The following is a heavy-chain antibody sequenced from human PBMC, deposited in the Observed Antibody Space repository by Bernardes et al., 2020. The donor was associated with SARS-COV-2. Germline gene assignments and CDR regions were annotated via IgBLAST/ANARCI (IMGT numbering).Heavy chain of an antibody. CDR2: IYSGTDI. V-gene: IGHV3-66*02. CDR1: GFTVSNYF. Sequence: GGSLRLSCAASGFTVSNYFINWVRQAPGKGLEWVSGIYSGTDIKYADSVKGRFTISRDNSKNTVYLQMNSLRPEDTAVYYCAKGLSRRGYSYGDVDYWGQGTLVTVSS. D-gene: IGHD5-18*01. J-gene: IGHJ4*02. CDR3: AKGLSRRGYSYGDVDY.